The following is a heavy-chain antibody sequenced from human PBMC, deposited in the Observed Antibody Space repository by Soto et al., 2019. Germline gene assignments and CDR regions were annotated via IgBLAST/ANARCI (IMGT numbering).Heavy chain of an antibody. CDR3: AGSNSSSLVGRGYFDY. Sequence: QVQLQQWGAGLLKPSETLSLTCAVYGGSFSGYYWSWIRQPPGKGLEWIGEINHSGSTNYNPSLKSRVTISVDTSKNQFSLKLSSVTAADTAVYYCAGSNSSSLVGRGYFDYWGQGTLVTVSS. V-gene: IGHV4-34*01. CDR2: INHSGST. CDR1: GGSFSGYY. D-gene: IGHD6-13*01. J-gene: IGHJ4*02.